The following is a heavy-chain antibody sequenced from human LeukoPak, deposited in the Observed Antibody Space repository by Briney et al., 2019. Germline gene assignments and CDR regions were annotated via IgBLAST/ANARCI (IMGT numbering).Heavy chain of an antibody. D-gene: IGHD2-15*01. J-gene: IGHJ3*02. CDR3: ARVALPFTGISDAFDI. CDR2: INPSGGST. V-gene: IGHV1-46*01. Sequence: ASVKVSCKASGYTFTSYYMHWVRQAPGQGLEWMGIINPSGGSTSYAQKFQGRVTMTRDTSTSTVYMELSSLRSEDTAVYYCARVALPFTGISDAFDIWGQGTMVTVSS. CDR1: GYTFTSYY.